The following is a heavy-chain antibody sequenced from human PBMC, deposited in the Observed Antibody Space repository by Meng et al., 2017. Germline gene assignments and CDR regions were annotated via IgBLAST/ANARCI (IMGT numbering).Heavy chain of an antibody. CDR1: GYTFTSYD. CDR3: ARGPNRWTGFDY. D-gene: IGHD3/OR15-3a*01. J-gene: IGHJ4*02. Sequence: LVQSRTEVKKPGHSVKVPCKASGYTFTSYDINWVRQATGQGLEWMGWMNPNSGNTGYAQKFQGRVTMTRNTSISTAYMELSSLRSEDTAVYYCARGPNRWTGFDYWGQGTLVTVSS. CDR2: MNPNSGNT. V-gene: IGHV1-8*01.